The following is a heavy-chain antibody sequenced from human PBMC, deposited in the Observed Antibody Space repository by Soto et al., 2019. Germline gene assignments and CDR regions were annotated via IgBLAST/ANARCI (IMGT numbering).Heavy chain of an antibody. J-gene: IGHJ6*02. D-gene: IGHD3-3*01. CDR3: ARGGYDFWSGYPSYYYYYGMDV. V-gene: IGHV4-34*01. CDR1: GGSFSGYY. Sequence: SETLSLTCAVYGGSFSGYYWSWIRQPPGKGLEWIGEINHSGSTNYNPSLKSRVTISVDTSKNQFSLKLSSVTAADTAVYYCARGGYDFWSGYPSYYYYYGMDVWGQGTTVTVS. CDR2: INHSGST.